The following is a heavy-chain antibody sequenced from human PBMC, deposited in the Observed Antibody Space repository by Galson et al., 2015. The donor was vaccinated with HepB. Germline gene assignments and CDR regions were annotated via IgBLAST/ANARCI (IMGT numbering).Heavy chain of an antibody. Sequence: SLRLSCAASGFTFSSYAMSWVRQAPGKGLEWVSTIDLSGGSTYYADSVKGRFTISRDNSKNTLYLQMSSLRAEDTAVYYCAKTRGYCSGGSCYEDYWGQGTLLTVSS. D-gene: IGHD2-15*01. CDR3: AKTRGYCSGGSCYEDY. V-gene: IGHV3-23*01. CDR1: GFTFSSYA. J-gene: IGHJ4*02. CDR2: IDLSGGST.